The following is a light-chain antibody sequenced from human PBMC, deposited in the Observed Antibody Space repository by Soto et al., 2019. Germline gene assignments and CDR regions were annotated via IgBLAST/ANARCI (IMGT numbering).Light chain of an antibody. V-gene: IGKV1-9*01. CDR2: AAS. CDR1: QGISSY. J-gene: IGKJ2*02. CDR3: HQYNNWPPGT. Sequence: IQLTQSPSSLSASVGDRVTITCRASQGISSYLAWYQQKPGKAPKLLIYAASTLQSGVPSRFSGSGSGTDFTLTISSLQPEDFAVYYCHQYNNWPPGTFGQGTKLEIK.